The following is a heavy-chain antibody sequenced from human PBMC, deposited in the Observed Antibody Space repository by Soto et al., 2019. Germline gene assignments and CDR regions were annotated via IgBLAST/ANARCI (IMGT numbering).Heavy chain of an antibody. V-gene: IGHV1-2*02. CDR3: ARERFQVISDGMDV. CDR1: GYTFTGYY. D-gene: IGHD2-21*01. Sequence: ASVKVSCKASGYTFTGYYVHWVREAPGQGLEWMGWINPETDGTSYAQKFQGRVTLSRDTSINTAYLELSSLRFDDAAVYFCARERFQVISDGMDVWGQGTTVTVSS. J-gene: IGHJ6*02. CDR2: INPETDGT.